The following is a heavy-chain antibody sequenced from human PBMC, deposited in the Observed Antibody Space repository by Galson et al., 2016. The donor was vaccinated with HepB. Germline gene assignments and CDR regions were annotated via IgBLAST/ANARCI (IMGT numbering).Heavy chain of an antibody. J-gene: IGHJ6*02. Sequence: SLRLSCAASRFTFSSYAMGWVRQAPGKGLEWVSVISGSGGSTYYADSVKGRFTISRDNSKNTLYLQMNSLRAEDTAVYCCAKEGTIFGVVPHGMDVWGQGTKVIVSS. CDR3: AKEGTIFGVVPHGMDV. CDR1: RFTFSSYA. D-gene: IGHD3-3*01. CDR2: ISGSGGST. V-gene: IGHV3-23*01.